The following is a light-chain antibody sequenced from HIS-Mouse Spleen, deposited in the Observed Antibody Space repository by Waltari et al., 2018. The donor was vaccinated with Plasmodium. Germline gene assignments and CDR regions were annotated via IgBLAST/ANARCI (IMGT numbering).Light chain of an antibody. CDR1: TLGDKH. V-gene: IGLV3-1*01. CDR3: QAWDSSTAV. CDR2: QDS. J-gene: IGLJ3*02. Sequence: SYELTQPPSVSVSPGQTARITCSGDTLGDKHACWYQQKPGQSPVLVIYQDSKRPSGIPERFSGSNSGNTATLTISGTQAMDEADYYCQAWDSSTAVFGGGTKLTVL.